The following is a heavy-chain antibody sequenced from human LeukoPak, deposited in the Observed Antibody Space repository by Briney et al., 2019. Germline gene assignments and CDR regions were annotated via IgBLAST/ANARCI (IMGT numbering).Heavy chain of an antibody. CDR2: IKQDGSEK. CDR3: ARKAYGLDV. V-gene: IGHV3-7*03. CDR1: GVTFNSYW. J-gene: IGHJ6*04. Sequence: GGSLRLSCAPSGVTFNSYWMSWVRQAPGKGLEWVANIKQDGSEKYYVDSVKGRFTISRDNGKNSLYLQMNSLRAEDTAVYYCARKAYGLDVWGEGTTVTVSS.